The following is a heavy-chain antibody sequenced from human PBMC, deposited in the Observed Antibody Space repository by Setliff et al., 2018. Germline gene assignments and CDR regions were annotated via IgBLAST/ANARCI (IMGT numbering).Heavy chain of an antibody. CDR3: VRQDILTSYYMFDY. D-gene: IGHD3-9*01. Sequence: SVKVSCKASGATFSSYGISWVRQAPGQGLEWMGGTIPMFGTTEYAQKFQGRLTIITDESTNTAFMQLSSLRSDDTAVYYCVRQDILTSYYMFDYWGQGTLVTVSS. V-gene: IGHV1-69*05. CDR2: TIPMFGTT. CDR1: GATFSSYG. J-gene: IGHJ4*02.